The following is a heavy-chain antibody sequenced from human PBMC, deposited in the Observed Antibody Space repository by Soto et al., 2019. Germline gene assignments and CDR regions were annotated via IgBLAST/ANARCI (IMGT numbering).Heavy chain of an antibody. Sequence: EVQLVESGGGLVQPGGSLKLSCAASAFSFSGSAMHWVSQASAKGLEWVGRIRSKANSYATAYAASVKGRFTISRDDSKMTAYLQMNSLKTKDTDVNYCTRLRDYICGSYRFADDAFDIWGQGTMVTVSS. V-gene: IGHV3-73*01. CDR2: IRSKANSYAT. D-gene: IGHD3-16*02. CDR1: AFSFSGSA. J-gene: IGHJ3*02. CDR3: TRLRDYICGSYRFADDAFDI.